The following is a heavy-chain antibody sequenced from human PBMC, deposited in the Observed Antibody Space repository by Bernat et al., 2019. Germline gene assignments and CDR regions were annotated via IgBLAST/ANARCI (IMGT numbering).Heavy chain of an antibody. V-gene: IGHV3-30*18. CDR2: ISYDGSNK. CDR1: GFTFSSYG. D-gene: IGHD6-19*01. Sequence: QVQLVESGGGVVQPGRSLRLSCAASGFTFSSYGMHWVRQAPGKGLEWVAVISYDGSNKYYADSVKGRFTISRDNSKNTLYLQMNSLRAEDTAVYYCAKCIDNTYSSGWYSFYYYYGMDVWGQGTTVTVSS. CDR3: AKCIDNTYSSGWYSFYYYYGMDV. J-gene: IGHJ6*02.